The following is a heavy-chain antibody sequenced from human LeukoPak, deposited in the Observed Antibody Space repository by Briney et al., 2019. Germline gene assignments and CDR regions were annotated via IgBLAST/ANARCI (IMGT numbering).Heavy chain of an antibody. D-gene: IGHD3-9*01. V-gene: IGHV4-30-2*01. CDR2: IYHSGST. CDR1: GGSISSGGYY. CDR3: AGHPGYYLDY. Sequence: PSETLSLTCTVSGGSISSGGYYWSWIRQPPGKGLEWIGYIYHSGSTYYNPSLKSRVSISVDTPKNQFSLKLNSVTAADTAVYYCAGHPGYYLDYWGQGTLVTVSS. J-gene: IGHJ4*02.